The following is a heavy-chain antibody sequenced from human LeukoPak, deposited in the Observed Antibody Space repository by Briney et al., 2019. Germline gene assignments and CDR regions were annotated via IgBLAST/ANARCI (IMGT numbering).Heavy chain of an antibody. CDR3: VKERLRYFDY. J-gene: IGHJ4*02. V-gene: IGHV3-43*02. CDR2: ITWNGGST. CDR1: GFTFDDYA. Sequence: GGSLRLSCAASGFTFDDYAMHWVRQAPGKGLDWVSLITWNGGSTFYADSVKGRFSISRDNNKNSLNLQMNSLTTEDSALYYCVKERLRYFDYWGQGTLVTVSS.